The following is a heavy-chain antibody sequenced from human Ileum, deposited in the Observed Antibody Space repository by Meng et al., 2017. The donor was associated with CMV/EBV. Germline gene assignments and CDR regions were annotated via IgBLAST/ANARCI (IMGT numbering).Heavy chain of an antibody. D-gene: IGHD3-3*01. CDR2: ITNRGRT. J-gene: IGHJ4*02. V-gene: IGHV4-34*01. Sequence: LHKLAGCTLKCLDPRSCVHYSHNSAFSDYYGSCIRQPPGKEREWIGEITNRGRTTYYPSIKSRVTISIDTSRNQFSLKLTSMTAADTAVYYCARASPQRRFLSYWGQGTLVTVSS. CDR3: ARASPQRRFLSY. CDR1: NSAFSDYY.